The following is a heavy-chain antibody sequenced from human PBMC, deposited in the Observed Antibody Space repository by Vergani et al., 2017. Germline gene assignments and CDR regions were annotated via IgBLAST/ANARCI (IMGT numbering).Heavy chain of an antibody. CDR3: ARYLRLLYNQFDP. J-gene: IGHJ5*02. CDR1: GYTFNQYG. V-gene: IGHV3-33*01. Sequence: QVQLVESGGGVVQPGRSLRLSCAASGYTFNQYGMHWFRQAPGKGLEWVAVTWYDGNNKQYADSVKGRFTISRDNSKSTMYLQMNSLRDEDTGVYYCARYLRLLYNQFDPWGQGTLVTVSS. D-gene: IGHD1-14*01. CDR2: TWYDGNNK.